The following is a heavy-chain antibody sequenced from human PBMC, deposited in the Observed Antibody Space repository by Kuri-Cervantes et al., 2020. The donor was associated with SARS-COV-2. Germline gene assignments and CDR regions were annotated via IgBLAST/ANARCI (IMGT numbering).Heavy chain of an antibody. J-gene: IGHJ4*02. Sequence: GGSLRLSCAASGFTFSSYAVHWVRQAPGKGLEWVAVISYDGSNKYYADSVKGRFTISRDNSKNTLYLQINSLRDEDTAVYYCARVLAARPGVVDYWGQGTLVTVSS. CDR2: ISYDGSNK. CDR1: GFTFSSYA. V-gene: IGHV3-30*01. D-gene: IGHD6-6*01. CDR3: ARVLAARPGVVDY.